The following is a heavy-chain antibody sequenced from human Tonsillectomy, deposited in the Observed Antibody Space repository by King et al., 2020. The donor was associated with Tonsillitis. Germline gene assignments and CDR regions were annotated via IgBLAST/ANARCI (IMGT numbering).Heavy chain of an antibody. CDR1: RFTFSSYG. CDR3: ARDWYWGLGYFDY. Sequence: VQLVESGGGVVQPGRSLRLSCAASRFTFSSYGMHWVRQAPGKGLEWVAVIWYDGSNKYYADSVKGRFTISRDNSKNTLYLQMNSLRAEDTAVYYCARDWYWGLGYFDYWGEGTLVTVSS. J-gene: IGHJ4*02. D-gene: IGHD7-27*01. CDR2: IWYDGSNK. V-gene: IGHV3-33*08.